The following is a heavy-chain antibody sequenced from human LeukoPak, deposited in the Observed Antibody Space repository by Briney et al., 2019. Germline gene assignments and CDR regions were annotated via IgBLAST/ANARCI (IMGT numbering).Heavy chain of an antibody. D-gene: IGHD2-15*01. CDR3: AKVGVDIVVVVAATPFDY. CDR1: GFTFSSYA. CDR2: ISGSGGST. V-gene: IGHV3-23*01. Sequence: AGGSLRLSCAASGFTFSSYAMSWVRQAPGKGLEWVSAISGSGGSTYYADSVKGRFTISRDNSKNTLYLQMNSLRAEDTAVYYCAKVGVDIVVVVAATPFDYWGQGTLVTVSS. J-gene: IGHJ4*02.